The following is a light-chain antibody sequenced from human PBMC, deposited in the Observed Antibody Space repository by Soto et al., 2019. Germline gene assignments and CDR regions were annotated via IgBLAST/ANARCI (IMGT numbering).Light chain of an antibody. CDR2: AAS. J-gene: IGKJ3*01. Sequence: DIQMTQSPSSLSAFVGDSVTFTCRASQGISNYLAWYHQKPGKVPKLLVYAASTLQSGVPSRFTGSGSGTELTLTIRSLQPEDVGTYYCQHYHSPPFTFGPGTKLEIK. V-gene: IGKV1-27*01. CDR1: QGISNY. CDR3: QHYHSPPFT.